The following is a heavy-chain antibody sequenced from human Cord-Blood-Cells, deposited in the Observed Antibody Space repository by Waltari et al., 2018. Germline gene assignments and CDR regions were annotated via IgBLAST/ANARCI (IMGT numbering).Heavy chain of an antibody. V-gene: IGHV4-59*11. CDR2: IDYSGST. CDR1: GGSISSHY. Sequence: QVQLQESGPGLVKPSETLSLTCTVSGGSISSHYWSWIRQPPGKGLEGIWYIDYSGSTNCIPSLKSLVTISVDTSKNQFSLKLSSVTAADTAVYYCARGSIAVAGTGFDYWGQGTLVTVSS. CDR3: ARGSIAVAGTGFDY. J-gene: IGHJ4*02. D-gene: IGHD6-19*01.